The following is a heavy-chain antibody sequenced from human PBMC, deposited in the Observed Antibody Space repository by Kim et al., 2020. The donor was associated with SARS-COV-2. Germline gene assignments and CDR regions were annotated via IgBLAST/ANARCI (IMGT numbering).Heavy chain of an antibody. Sequence: ASVKVSCKASGYTFSSYGMNWVRQAPGQRLEWMGWINVGNGNTKYSEKLQGRVTITRDTSASTAYMELSSLRSEDMAVYYCTRGWGATTQEDYWGQGTLVTVSS. V-gene: IGHV1-3*01. CDR3: TRGWGATTQEDY. CDR2: INVGNGNT. D-gene: IGHD1-26*01. J-gene: IGHJ4*02. CDR1: GYTFSSYG.